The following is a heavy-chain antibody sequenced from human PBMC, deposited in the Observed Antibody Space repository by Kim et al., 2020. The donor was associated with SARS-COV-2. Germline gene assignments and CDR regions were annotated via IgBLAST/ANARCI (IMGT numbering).Heavy chain of an antibody. J-gene: IGHJ4*02. Sequence: GGSLRLSCAASGFTFSSHWLTWVRQAPSKGPERVANINQDGSDKYYVDSVKGRFTISRDNAKNSLYLQMNSLRAEDTAGYYCARDLRTTGWGQGTLVTV. V-gene: IGHV3-7*01. CDR2: INQDGSDK. CDR3: ARDLRTTG. CDR1: GFTFSSHW. D-gene: IGHD1-1*01.